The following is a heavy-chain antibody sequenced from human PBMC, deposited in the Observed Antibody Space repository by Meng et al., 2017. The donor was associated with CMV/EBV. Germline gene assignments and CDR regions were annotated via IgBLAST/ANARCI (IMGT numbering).Heavy chain of an antibody. V-gene: IGHV4-38-2*02. CDR2: IYHSGST. CDR3: ARNPITMVRGVIRVAAFDI. J-gene: IGHJ3*02. D-gene: IGHD3-10*01. CDR1: GSSISSGYY. Sequence: GSLRLSCTVSGSSISSGYYWGWIRQPPGKGLEWIGSIYHSGSTYYNPSLKSRVTISVDTSKNQFSLKLSSVTAADTAVYYCARNPITMVRGVIRVAAFDIWGQGTMVTVSS.